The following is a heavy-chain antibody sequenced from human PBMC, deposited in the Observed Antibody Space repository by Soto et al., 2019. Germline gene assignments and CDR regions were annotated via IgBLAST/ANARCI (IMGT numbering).Heavy chain of an antibody. V-gene: IGHV3-21*01. CDR3: ARDEFWSGYYTPDYYYYYYMDV. D-gene: IGHD3-3*01. CDR2: ISSSSSYI. Sequence: GGSLRLSCAASGFTFSSYSMNWVRQAPGKGLEWVSSISSSSSYIYYADSVKGRFTISRDNAKNSLYLQMNSLRAEDTAVYYCARDEFWSGYYTPDYYYYYYMDVWGKGTTVTVSS. J-gene: IGHJ6*03. CDR1: GFTFSSYS.